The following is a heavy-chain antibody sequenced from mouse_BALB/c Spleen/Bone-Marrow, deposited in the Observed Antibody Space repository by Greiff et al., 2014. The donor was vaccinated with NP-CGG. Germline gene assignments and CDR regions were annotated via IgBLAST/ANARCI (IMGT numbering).Heavy chain of an antibody. V-gene: IGHV2-9*02. CDR1: GFSLASYG. J-gene: IGHJ4*01. CDR3: ARGSYFYSMDY. CDR2: MWAGGST. Sequence: VHLVESGPGLVAPSQSLSITCTISGFSLASYGVHWVRQPPGKGLEWLGVMWAGGSTNYNSALMSKLNISKDNSESQVLLKMNSLQTHDTAMYYCARGSYFYSMDYWGQGTSVTVSS.